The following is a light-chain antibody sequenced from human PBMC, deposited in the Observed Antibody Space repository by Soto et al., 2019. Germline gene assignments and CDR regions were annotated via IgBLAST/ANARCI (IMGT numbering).Light chain of an antibody. Sequence: QMTQSPSSLSSSLGDRVTITCRVSQGISSHLNWYKQKPGKAPNIRVYAESSLQSGVPYRLTGSGSGTDLNLTISSLKPEDCANYFGQKSYTNTITCGQGTRLEIK. CDR3: QKSYTNTIT. CDR2: AES. V-gene: IGKV1-39*01. CDR1: QGISSH. J-gene: IGKJ5*01.